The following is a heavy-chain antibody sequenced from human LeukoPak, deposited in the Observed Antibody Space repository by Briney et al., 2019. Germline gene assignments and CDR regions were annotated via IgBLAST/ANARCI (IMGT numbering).Heavy chain of an antibody. J-gene: IGHJ3*02. CDR2: INHSGST. CDR3: ARTVRGVVRRSVFDI. D-gene: IGHD2-2*01. V-gene: IGHV4-34*01. Sequence: SETLSLTCAVYGGSFSGYYWSWVRQPPGKGLELNGEINHSGSTNYNPSLKRRVTITVDTSKNQFSLQLSSVTAAATAAYYCARTVRGVVRRSVFDIWGQGTMVTVSS. CDR1: GGSFSGYY.